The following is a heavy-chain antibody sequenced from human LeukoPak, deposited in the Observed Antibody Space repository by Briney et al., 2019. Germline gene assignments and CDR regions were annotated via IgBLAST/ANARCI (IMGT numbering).Heavy chain of an antibody. D-gene: IGHD3-16*01. J-gene: IGHJ4*02. V-gene: IGHV3-23*01. Sequence: GGSLRLSCAASGFTFRSFAVTWVRQAPGKGLEWVSVISGSGDSTYYADSVKGRFTISRDNSKNTLYLQMNSLRAEDTAVFYCASWEWGSSYPYWGQGTLVTVSS. CDR1: GFTFRSFA. CDR2: ISGSGDST. CDR3: ASWEWGSSYPY.